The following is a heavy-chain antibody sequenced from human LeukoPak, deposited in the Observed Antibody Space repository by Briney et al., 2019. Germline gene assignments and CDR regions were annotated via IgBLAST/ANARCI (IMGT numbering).Heavy chain of an antibody. CDR3: TTGAYCSHLY. CDR2: IKSKTDSGTT. CDR1: GSTFSNAW. J-gene: IGHJ4*02. D-gene: IGHD2-21*01. V-gene: IGHV3-15*01. Sequence: GGSLRLSCAASGSTFSNAWMSWVRQAPGKGLEWVGRIKSKTDSGTTDYAAPVKGRFTISRDDSKNTLYLQMNSLKTEDTAVYYCTTGAYCSHLYWGQGTLVTVSS.